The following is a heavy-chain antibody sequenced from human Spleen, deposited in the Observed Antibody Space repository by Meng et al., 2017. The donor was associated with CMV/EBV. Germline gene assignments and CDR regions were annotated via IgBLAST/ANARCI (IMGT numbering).Heavy chain of an antibody. CDR1: GYTFTSYG. CDR2: ISAYNGNT. Sequence: ASVKVSCKASGYTFTSYGISGVRQAPGQGLEWMGWISAYNGNTNYAQKLQGRVTMTTDTSTSTAYMELRSLRSDDTAVYYCARDVGVEFRIFGVVAWGMDVWGQGTTVTVSS. J-gene: IGHJ6*02. CDR3: ARDVGVEFRIFGVVAWGMDV. V-gene: IGHV1-18*01. D-gene: IGHD3-3*01.